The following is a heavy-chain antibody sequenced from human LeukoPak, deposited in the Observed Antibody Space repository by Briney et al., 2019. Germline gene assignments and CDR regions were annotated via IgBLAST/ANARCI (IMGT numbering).Heavy chain of an antibody. CDR2: ISSSSYT. CDR3: ARDKVGSGYDNFDY. Sequence: PGGSLRLSCAASGFTFSDYYMSWIRQAPGKGLEWVSYISSSSYTNYADSVKGRFTISRDNAKNSLYLQMNSLRAEDTAVYYCARDKVGSGYDNFDYWGQGTLVTVSS. CDR1: GFTFSDYY. D-gene: IGHD5-12*01. V-gene: IGHV3-11*06. J-gene: IGHJ4*02.